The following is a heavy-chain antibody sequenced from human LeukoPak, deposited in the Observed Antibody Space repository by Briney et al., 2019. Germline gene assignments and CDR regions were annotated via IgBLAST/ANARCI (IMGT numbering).Heavy chain of an antibody. CDR3: ARDDCSSISCYHNWFDP. CDR2: IKQDGSEK. Sequence: PGGSLRLSCAASGFTFSSYWMSWVRQSPGKGLEWVANIKQDGSEKYYVDSVKGRFTISRDNAKNSLYLHMNSLRAEGTAVYYCARDDCSSISCYHNWFDPWGQGTLVTVSS. J-gene: IGHJ5*02. V-gene: IGHV3-7*01. D-gene: IGHD2-2*01. CDR1: GFTFSSYW.